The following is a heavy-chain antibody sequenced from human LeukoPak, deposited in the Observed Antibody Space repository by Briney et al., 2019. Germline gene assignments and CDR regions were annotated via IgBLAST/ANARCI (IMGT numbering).Heavy chain of an antibody. J-gene: IGHJ4*02. D-gene: IGHD6-13*01. CDR3: AKTRPLDSSSWSHGDY. Sequence: PGGSLRLSCAASGITLSSYWMSWVRQAPGKGLEWVSSISNSGGSAYYGDSVKGRFTISRDNSKNTLYLQMNSLRAEDTAVYYCAKTRPLDSSSWSHGDYWGQGTLVTVSS. V-gene: IGHV3-23*01. CDR1: GITLSSYW. CDR2: ISNSGGSA.